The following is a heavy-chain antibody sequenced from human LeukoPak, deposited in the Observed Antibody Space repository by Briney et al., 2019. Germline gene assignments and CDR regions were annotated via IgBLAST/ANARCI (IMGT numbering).Heavy chain of an antibody. CDR3: ARGCSGGSCYYFDY. CDR1: GYTFTSYG. D-gene: IGHD2-15*01. Sequence: GASVKVSCKASGYTFTSYGISWVRQAPGQGLEWMGWISAFNGNTNYAQKLQGRVTMTTDTSASTAYMELRSLRSDDTAVYYCARGCSGGSCYYFDYWGQGTLVTVSS. V-gene: IGHV1-18*01. CDR2: ISAFNGNT. J-gene: IGHJ4*02.